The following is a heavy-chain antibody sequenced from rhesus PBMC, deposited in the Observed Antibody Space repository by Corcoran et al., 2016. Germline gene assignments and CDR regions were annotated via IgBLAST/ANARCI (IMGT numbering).Heavy chain of an antibody. J-gene: IGHJ4*01. CDR1: GGSISSSY. CDR3: ASDTDYFDY. D-gene: IGHD3-9*01. CDR2: IYGSGSST. Sequence: QLQLQESGPGLVKPSETLSVTCAVSGGSISSSYWSGIRQAPGKGLEWIGYIYGSGSSTNYNASLKSRVTLSVDTSKNQLSLKLSSVTAADTAVYCCASDTDYFDYWGQGVLVTVSS. V-gene: IGHV4-169*02.